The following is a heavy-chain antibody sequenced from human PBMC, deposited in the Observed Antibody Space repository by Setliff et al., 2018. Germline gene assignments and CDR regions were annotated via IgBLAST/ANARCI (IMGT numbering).Heavy chain of an antibody. V-gene: IGHV1-18*01. CDR2: ISAYNGNT. CDR1: GYTFTSYG. CDR3: ARTYCGGDCYPSPFDY. J-gene: IGHJ4*02. D-gene: IGHD2-21*02. Sequence: ASVKVSCTASGYTFTSYGISWVRQAPGQGLGWMGWISAYNGNTNYAQKLQGRVTMTTDTSTSTAYMELRSLRSDDTAVYYCARTYCGGDCYPSPFDYWGQGTLVTVSS.